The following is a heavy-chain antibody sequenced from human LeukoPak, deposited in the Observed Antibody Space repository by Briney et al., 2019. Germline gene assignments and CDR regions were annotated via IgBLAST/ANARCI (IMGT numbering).Heavy chain of an antibody. J-gene: IGHJ5*02. CDR2: MSGSGTSR. Sequence: PGGSLRPSCAASGFTFSSCGMSWVRQAPGKGLEWVSGMSGSGTSRYYADSVKGRFTISRDNSKNTLYLQMNSLRAEDTAVYYCAKDHGGSYPPWGQGTLVTVSS. CDR1: GFTFSSCG. D-gene: IGHD1-26*01. CDR3: AKDHGGSYPP. V-gene: IGHV3-23*01.